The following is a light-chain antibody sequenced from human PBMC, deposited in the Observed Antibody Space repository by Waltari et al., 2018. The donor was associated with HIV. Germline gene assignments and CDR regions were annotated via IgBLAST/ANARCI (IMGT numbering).Light chain of an antibody. CDR1: SGHSNYA. J-gene: IGLJ2*01. CDR2: LKSDGSH. Sequence: QLVLTQSPSASASLGASVKLTCTLSSGHSNYAIAWHQQQPEKGPRFLMKLKSDGSHSKGAGIPARFSGSSSGAERYLTISSRQSEDEATYYCQTWANGIQVFGGGTKLTVL. V-gene: IGLV4-69*01. CDR3: QTWANGIQV.